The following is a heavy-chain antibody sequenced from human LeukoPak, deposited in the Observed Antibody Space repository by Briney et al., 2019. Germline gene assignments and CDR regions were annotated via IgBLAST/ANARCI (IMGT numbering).Heavy chain of an antibody. J-gene: IGHJ5*02. CDR1: GGSFSGYY. CDR3: AREQRQGYYGSGSYYNVFDP. Sequence: SETLSLTCAVYGGSFSGYYWSWIRQPPGKGLEWIGYIYYSGSTNYNPSLKSRVTISVDTSKNQFSLKLSSVTAADTAVYYCAREQRQGYYGSGSYYNVFDPWGQGTLVTVSS. D-gene: IGHD3-10*01. V-gene: IGHV4-59*01. CDR2: IYYSGST.